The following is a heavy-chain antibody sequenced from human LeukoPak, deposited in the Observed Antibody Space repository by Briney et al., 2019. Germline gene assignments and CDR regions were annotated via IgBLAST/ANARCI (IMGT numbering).Heavy chain of an antibody. Sequence: FETLSLTPAVYGGSSCGYYDNWIRQPPGKGLEWIGEINHSGSTNYNPSLESRVTISVDTSKNQFSLKMRSVTAADTAVYYCALEGSGGGYWGGGTVHSVPS. CDR2: INHSGST. J-gene: IGHJ1*01. CDR3: ALEGSGGGY. D-gene: IGHD2-15*01. V-gene: IGHV4-34*01. CDR1: GGSSCGYY.